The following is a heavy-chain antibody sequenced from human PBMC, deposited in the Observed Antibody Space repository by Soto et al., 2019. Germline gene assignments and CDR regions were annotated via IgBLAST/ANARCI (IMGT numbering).Heavy chain of an antibody. CDR1: GFTFSNAW. CDR2: IKSKTDGGTT. J-gene: IGHJ1*01. Sequence: WGSLRLSCAASGFTFSNAWMSWVRQAPGKGLEWVGRIKSKTDGGTTDYAAPVKGRFTISRDDSKNTLYLQMNSLKTEDTAVYYCTTETYYYDSAGLKYFQHWGQGTLVTVSS. V-gene: IGHV3-15*01. D-gene: IGHD3-22*01. CDR3: TTETYYYDSAGLKYFQH.